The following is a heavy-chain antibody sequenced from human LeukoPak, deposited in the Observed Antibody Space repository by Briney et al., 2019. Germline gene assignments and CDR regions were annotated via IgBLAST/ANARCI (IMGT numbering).Heavy chain of an antibody. D-gene: IGHD1-26*01. CDR3: AREKQLGGTPFDF. Sequence: GGSLRLSCVASEFAFTGHSMHWVRQAPGKGLEWVAVVSNDGKTIFYADSLKGRFTVSTDNSKNTVYLQVNSLRDEDAAVYCAREKQLGGTPFDFWGQGSLVTVSS. J-gene: IGHJ4*02. V-gene: IGHV3-30*04. CDR1: EFAFTGHS. CDR2: VSNDGKTI.